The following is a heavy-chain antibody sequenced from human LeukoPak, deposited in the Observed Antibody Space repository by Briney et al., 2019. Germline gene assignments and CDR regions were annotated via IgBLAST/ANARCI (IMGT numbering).Heavy chain of an antibody. CDR2: ISNDGSYK. Sequence: GGSLRLSCVGSGFTFSSFGLYWVRQAPGKGLEWVAVISNDGSYKFYADSVKGRITISRDNSKNTLYLEMNSLRGEDTAVYYCAKDPVGRRWFLDQWGQGTLVTVSS. CDR1: GFTFSSFG. D-gene: IGHD4-23*01. J-gene: IGHJ4*02. CDR3: AKDPVGRRWFLDQ. V-gene: IGHV3-30*18.